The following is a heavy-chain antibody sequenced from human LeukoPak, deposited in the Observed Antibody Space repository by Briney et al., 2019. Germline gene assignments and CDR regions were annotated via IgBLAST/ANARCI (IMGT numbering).Heavy chain of an antibody. V-gene: IGHV3-21*01. CDR1: GFTFSSYS. Sequence: PGGSLRLSCASSGFTFSSYSMTWVREAPGKELEWVSSITSSSSYIYYADSVKGRFTISRDNAKNSLYLQMNSLRAEDTAVYYCARYRFVVGATDSFDMWGQGTTVTVSS. CDR2: ITSSSSYI. J-gene: IGHJ3*02. D-gene: IGHD1-26*01. CDR3: ARYRFVVGATDSFDM.